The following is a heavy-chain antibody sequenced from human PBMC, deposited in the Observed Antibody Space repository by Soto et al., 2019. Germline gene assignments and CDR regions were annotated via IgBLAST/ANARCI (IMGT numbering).Heavy chain of an antibody. D-gene: IGHD3-10*01. CDR2: IIPIFGTA. CDR3: ARRGVLWSYCGMDV. CDR1: GGTFSSYA. J-gene: IGHJ6*02. V-gene: IGHV1-69*13. Sequence: SVKVSCKASGGTFSSYAISWVRQAPGQGLEWMGGIIPIFGTANYAQKFQGRVTITADESTSTAYMELSSLRSEDTAVYYCARRGVLWSYCGMDVWGQGTTVTVSS.